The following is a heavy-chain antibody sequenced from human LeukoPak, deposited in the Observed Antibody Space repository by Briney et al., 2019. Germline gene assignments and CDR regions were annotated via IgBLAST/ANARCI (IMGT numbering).Heavy chain of an antibody. V-gene: IGHV3-48*03. CDR3: ARSRGAGDLLILGAFDI. CDR1: GFTFSSYE. D-gene: IGHD7-27*01. Sequence: PGGSLRLSCAASGFTFSSYEMNWVRQAPGKGLEWVSYISSSGSTIYYADSVKGRFTISRDNAKNSLYLQMNSLRAEDTAVYYCARSRGAGDLLILGAFDIWGQGTMVTVSS. J-gene: IGHJ3*02. CDR2: ISSSGSTI.